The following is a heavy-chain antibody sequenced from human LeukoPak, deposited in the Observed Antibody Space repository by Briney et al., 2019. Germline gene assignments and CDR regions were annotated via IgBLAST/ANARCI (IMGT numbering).Heavy chain of an antibody. J-gene: IGHJ3*02. D-gene: IGHD2-2*01. CDR2: INPSGGST. CDR1: GYTFTSYY. Sequence: PGASVKVSCKASGYTFTSYYMHWVRQAPGQGLEWMGIINPSGGSTSYAQKFQGRATMTRDTSTSTVYVELSSLRSEDTAVYYCATHCSSTSCPFDAFDIWGQGTMVTVSS. V-gene: IGHV1-46*01. CDR3: ATHCSSTSCPFDAFDI.